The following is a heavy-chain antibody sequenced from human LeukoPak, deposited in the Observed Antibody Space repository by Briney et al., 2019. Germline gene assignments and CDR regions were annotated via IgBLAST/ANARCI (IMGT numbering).Heavy chain of an antibody. CDR2: NNSDGSST. Sequence: PGGSLRLSCAASGFTFSSYWMHWVRQAPGKGLVWVSRNNSDGSSTSYADSVKGRFTISRDNAKNSLYLQMNSLRAEDTAVYYCASLGPIYGSGSYSLYYMDVWGKGTTATISS. J-gene: IGHJ6*03. CDR1: GFTFSSYW. V-gene: IGHV3-74*01. D-gene: IGHD3-10*01. CDR3: ASLGPIYGSGSYSLYYMDV.